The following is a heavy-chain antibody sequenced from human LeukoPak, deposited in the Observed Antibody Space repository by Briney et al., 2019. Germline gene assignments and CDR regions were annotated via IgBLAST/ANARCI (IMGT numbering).Heavy chain of an antibody. V-gene: IGHV4-39*01. CDR3: ARLPERSDLLPSYANSFDW. Sequence: SETLSLTCTVSGGSISSTNYYWAWIRQPPGKGLEWIGNTYYSGSTYYNASLNSRITMSIDTSKNRFSLRLSSVTAADTAVFFCARLPERSDLLPSYANSFDWWGQGTLVTVSS. CDR2: TYYSGST. D-gene: IGHD3-9*01. J-gene: IGHJ4*02. CDR1: GGSISSTNYY.